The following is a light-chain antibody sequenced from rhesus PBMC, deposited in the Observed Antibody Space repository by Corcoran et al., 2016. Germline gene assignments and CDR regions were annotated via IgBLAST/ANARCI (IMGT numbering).Light chain of an antibody. CDR1: DNVNNY. CDR2: KAS. Sequence: DLQMTQSPSSLSASLGDRVTITCRASDNVNNYLNWSQQKPGKAPKLLIYKASTLHSGVPSRFSGSGSGTDYTFTISRLQPEDVATYFCQHGDGTPLTFGPGTKLDI. J-gene: IGKJ3*01. V-gene: IGKV1-74*01. CDR3: QHGDGTPLT.